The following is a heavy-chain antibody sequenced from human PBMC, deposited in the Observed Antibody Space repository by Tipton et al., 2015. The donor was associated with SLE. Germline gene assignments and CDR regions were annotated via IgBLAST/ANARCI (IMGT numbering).Heavy chain of an antibody. CDR2: ISHSGST. CDR1: GGSFSGYY. J-gene: IGHJ4*02. CDR3: ARSPINLDFWSGHDY. V-gene: IGHV4-34*01. Sequence: TLSLTCAVYGGSFSGYYWSWIRQPPGKGLEWIGEISHSGSTNYNPSLKSRVTISVDTSKNQFSLKLSSVTAADTAVYYCARSPINLDFWSGHDYWGQGTLVTVSS. D-gene: IGHD3-3*01.